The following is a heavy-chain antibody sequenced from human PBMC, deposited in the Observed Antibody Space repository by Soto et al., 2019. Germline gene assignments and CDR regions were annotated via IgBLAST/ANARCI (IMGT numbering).Heavy chain of an antibody. Sequence: EVQLLESGGGLVQPGGSLRLSCAASGFTFSNYAMSWVRQAPGKGLEWVSAISGSGANTHSADSVKGRFTISRDNSKNTLYLQMNSLRGEDTGVYYCAKDRHGHSSSLTLTAWGQGTLVTVSS. V-gene: IGHV3-23*01. CDR2: ISGSGANT. D-gene: IGHD6-13*01. J-gene: IGHJ5*02. CDR3: AKDRHGHSSSLTLTA. CDR1: GFTFSNYA.